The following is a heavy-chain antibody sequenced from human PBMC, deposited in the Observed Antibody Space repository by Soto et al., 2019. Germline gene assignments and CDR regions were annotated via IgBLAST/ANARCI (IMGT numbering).Heavy chain of an antibody. J-gene: IGHJ6*02. V-gene: IGHV3-74*03. Sequence: EVQLVESGGGFVQPGGSLRLSCAASGFDFSNSWMHWVRQVPGKGLVWVSHINSDGSSTTYADSVKGRFTISRDNARTTVYLQLDSLRVEDTAVYYCARDKSYALAVWGQGPTVNVSS. CDR2: INSDGSST. CDR3: ARDKSYALAV. CDR1: GFDFSNSW. D-gene: IGHD4-17*01.